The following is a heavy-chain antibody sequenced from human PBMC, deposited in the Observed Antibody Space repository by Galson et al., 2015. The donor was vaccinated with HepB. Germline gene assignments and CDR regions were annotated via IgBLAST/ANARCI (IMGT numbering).Heavy chain of an antibody. CDR3: ARGVRYYYYGMDV. V-gene: IGHV3-30*03. CDR2: ISYDGSNK. D-gene: IGHD3-10*01. J-gene: IGHJ6*02. CDR1: GFTFSSYG. Sequence: SLRLSCAASGFTFSSYGMHWVRQAPGKGLEWVAVISYDGSNKYYADSVKGRFTISRDNSKNTLYLQMNSLRAEDTAVYYCARGVRYYYYGMDVWGQGTTVTVSS.